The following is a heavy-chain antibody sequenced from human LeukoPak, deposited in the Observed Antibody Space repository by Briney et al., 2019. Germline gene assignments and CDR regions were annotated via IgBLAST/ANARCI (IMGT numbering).Heavy chain of an antibody. CDR3: ARITDTVY. V-gene: IGHV4-31*03. CDR1: GGSISSGGYY. J-gene: IGHJ4*02. CDR2: IFYSGST. Sequence: SETLSLTCIVSGGSISSGGYYWSWIRQHPGKGLEWIGYIFYSGSTYYSPSLKSRVTISVDTSKNQFSLKLSSVTAADTAVYYCARITDTVYWGQGTLVTVSS. D-gene: IGHD1-14*01.